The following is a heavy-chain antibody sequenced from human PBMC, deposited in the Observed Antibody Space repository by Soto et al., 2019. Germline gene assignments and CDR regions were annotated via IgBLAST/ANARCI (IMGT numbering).Heavy chain of an antibody. CDR2: FIPTFGTA. CDR3: ARELGVPGGGY. J-gene: IGHJ4*02. Sequence: QVQLVQSGAEVKKPGSSVEVSCKASGGTFSSYAISWVRQAPGQGLEWMGGFIPTFGTANYAQKFQGRVTITADESTRTAYMELSSLRAEDTAVYYCARELGVPGGGYWGQGTLVTVSS. CDR1: GGTFSSYA. V-gene: IGHV1-69*01. D-gene: IGHD3-16*01.